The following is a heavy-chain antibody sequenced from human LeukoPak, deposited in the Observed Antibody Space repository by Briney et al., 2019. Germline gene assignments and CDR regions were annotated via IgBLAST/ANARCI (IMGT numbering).Heavy chain of an antibody. J-gene: IGHJ4*02. CDR1: GFTFDDYA. V-gene: IGHV3-9*01. CDR3: AKDISYDILTGYPDY. D-gene: IGHD3-9*01. CDR2: ISWNGGSI. Sequence: GGSLRLSCAAPGFTFDDYAMHWVRQAPGKGLEWVSGISWNGGSIGYADSVKGRFTISRDNAKNSLYLQMNSLRAEDTALYYCAKDISYDILTGYPDYWGQGTLVTVSS.